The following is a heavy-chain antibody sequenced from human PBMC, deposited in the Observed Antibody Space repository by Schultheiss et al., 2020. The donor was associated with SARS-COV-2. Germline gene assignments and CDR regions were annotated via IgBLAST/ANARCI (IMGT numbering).Heavy chain of an antibody. Sequence: SQTLSLTCAVYGGSFSGYYWSWIRQPPGKGLEWIGYIYYSGSSNYNPSLKSRVTISVDTSKHQLSLRLSSVTAADTAVYYCARVNYDSSWSEIDYWGQGTLVTVSS. CDR3: ARVNYDSSWSEIDY. CDR1: GGSFSGYY. V-gene: IGHV4-59*12. D-gene: IGHD6-13*01. CDR2: IYYSGSS. J-gene: IGHJ4*02.